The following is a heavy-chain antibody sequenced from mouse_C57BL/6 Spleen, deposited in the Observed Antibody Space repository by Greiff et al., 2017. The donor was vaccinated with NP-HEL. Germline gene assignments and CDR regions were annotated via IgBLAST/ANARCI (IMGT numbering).Heavy chain of an antibody. J-gene: IGHJ3*01. Sequence: VQLKQSGPELVKPGASVKIPCKASGYTFTDYNMDWVKQSHGKSLEWIGDINPNNGGTIYNQKFKGKATLTVDKSSSTAYMELRSLTSEDTAVYYCARHYSNQAWFAYWGQGTLVTVSA. CDR2: INPNNGGT. CDR3: ARHYSNQAWFAY. V-gene: IGHV1-18*01. CDR1: GYTFTDYN. D-gene: IGHD2-5*01.